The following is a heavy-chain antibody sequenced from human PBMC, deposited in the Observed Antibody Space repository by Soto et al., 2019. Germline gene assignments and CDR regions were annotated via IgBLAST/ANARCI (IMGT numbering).Heavy chain of an antibody. D-gene: IGHD4-17*01. CDR2: ISTGGGPT. CDR1: GFTFGAYA. Sequence: GGSLRLSCAASGFTFGAYAMNWVRRAPGKGLEWVSSISTGGGPTYYADSVKGRFTISRDNSYNTLFLQMDSLRVDDAANYYCAKEQVGSGDYGRFDFWGQGSLVTVSS. J-gene: IGHJ4*02. V-gene: IGHV3-23*01. CDR3: AKEQVGSGDYGRFDF.